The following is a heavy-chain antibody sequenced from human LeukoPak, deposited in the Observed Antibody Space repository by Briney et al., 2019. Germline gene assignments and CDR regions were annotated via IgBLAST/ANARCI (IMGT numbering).Heavy chain of an antibody. CDR1: GFTFDDYA. D-gene: IGHD6-13*01. V-gene: IGHV3-43D*04. J-gene: IGHJ6*04. CDR2: ISWDGGST. Sequence: GGSLRLSCAASGFTFDDYAMHWVRQAPGKGLEWVSLISWDGGSTYYADSVKGRFTISRDNSKNSLYLQMNSLRAEDTALYYRAKDLYSSSYYYYYGMDVWGKGTTVTVSS. CDR3: AKDLYSSSYYYYYGMDV.